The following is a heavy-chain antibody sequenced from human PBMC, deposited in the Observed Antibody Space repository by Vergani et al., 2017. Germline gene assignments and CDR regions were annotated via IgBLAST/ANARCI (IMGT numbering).Heavy chain of an antibody. Sequence: QVQLQESGPGLVKPSETLSLTCTVSGGSISSYYWSWIRQPPGKGLEWIGYIYYSGSTNYNPSLKSRVTISVDTSKNQFSLKLGSVTAADTAVYYCARESYSSFDIWGQGTMVTVSS. D-gene: IGHD3-10*01. CDR2: IYYSGST. CDR3: ARESYSSFDI. V-gene: IGHV4-59*01. J-gene: IGHJ3*02. CDR1: GGSISSYY.